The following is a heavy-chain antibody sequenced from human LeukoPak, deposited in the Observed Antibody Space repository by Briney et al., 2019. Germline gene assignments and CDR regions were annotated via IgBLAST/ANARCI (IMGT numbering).Heavy chain of an antibody. J-gene: IGHJ3*02. Sequence: PSETLSLTCSVYGGSFSGYYWSWIHQPPGKGLEWIGEINHSGSTNYNPSLKSRVTISVDTSKNQFSLKLSSVTAADTAVYYCARAYAFRQWLVMGKHDAFDIWGQGTMVTVSS. CDR3: ARAYAFRQWLVMGKHDAFDI. CDR1: GGSFSGYY. CDR2: INHSGST. D-gene: IGHD6-19*01. V-gene: IGHV4-34*01.